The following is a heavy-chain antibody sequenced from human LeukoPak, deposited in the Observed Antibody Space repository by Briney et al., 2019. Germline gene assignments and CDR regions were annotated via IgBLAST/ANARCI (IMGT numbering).Heavy chain of an antibody. V-gene: IGHV1-69*05. CDR3: ARDLSGSGSP. CDR2: IIPIFGTA. J-gene: IGHJ5*02. D-gene: IGHD1-26*01. Sequence: ASVKVSCKASGGTFSSYAISWVRQAPGQGLEWMGRIIPIFGTANYAQKFQGRVTITTDESTSTAYIELSSLCSEDTAVYYCARDLSGSGSPWGQGTLVTVSS. CDR1: GGTFSSYA.